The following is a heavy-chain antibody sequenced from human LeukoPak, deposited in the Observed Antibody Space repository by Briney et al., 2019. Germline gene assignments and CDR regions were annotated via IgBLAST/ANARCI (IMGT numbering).Heavy chain of an antibody. D-gene: IGHD1-26*01. J-gene: IGHJ4*02. CDR3: ARGRRTPLVGTNTKSWIDY. CDR1: GYTLTELS. Sequence: ASVKVSCKVSGYTLTELSMHWVRQAPGKGLEWMGGFDPEDGETIYAQKFQGRVTMTEDTSTDTAYMELSSLRAEDTAVYYCARGRRTPLVGTNTKSWIDYWGQGTLVTVSS. CDR2: FDPEDGET. V-gene: IGHV1-24*01.